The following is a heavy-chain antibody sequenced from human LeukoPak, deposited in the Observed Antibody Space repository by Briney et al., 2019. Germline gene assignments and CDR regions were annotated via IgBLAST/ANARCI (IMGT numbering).Heavy chain of an antibody. Sequence: PGGSLRLSCAASGFTFSSYSMNWVRQAPGKGLEWVSSISSSSSYIYYADSVKGRFTISRDNAKNSLYLQMNSLRAEDTAVYYCARGLYCSSTSCYDLDYWGQGTLVTVSP. CDR3: ARGLYCSSTSCYDLDY. CDR1: GFTFSSYS. V-gene: IGHV3-21*01. J-gene: IGHJ4*02. CDR2: ISSSSSYI. D-gene: IGHD2-2*01.